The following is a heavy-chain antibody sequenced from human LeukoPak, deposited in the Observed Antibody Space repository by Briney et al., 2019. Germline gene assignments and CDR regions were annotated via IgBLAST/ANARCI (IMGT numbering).Heavy chain of an antibody. CDR1: GGSFSGYY. CDR3: VRVTGWLRKGGWFDP. J-gene: IGHJ5*02. V-gene: IGHV4-34*01. CDR2: INHSGST. Sequence: SETLSLTCAVYGGSFSGYYWSWIRQPPGKGLEWIGEINHSGSTNYNPSLKSRVTISVDTSKNQFSLKLSSVTAADTAVYYCVRVTGWLRKGGWFDPWGQGTLVTVSS. D-gene: IGHD1-14*01.